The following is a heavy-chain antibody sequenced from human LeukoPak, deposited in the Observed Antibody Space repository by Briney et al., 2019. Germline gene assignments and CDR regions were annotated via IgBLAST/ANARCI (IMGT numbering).Heavy chain of an antibody. CDR2: ISYDGSNK. CDR3: ARDHCSSTSCYPNAAIDY. D-gene: IGHD2-2*01. J-gene: IGHJ4*02. Sequence: GGSLRLSCAASGFTFSSYAMHWVRQAPGKGLEWVAVISYDGSNKHYADSVRGRFTISRDNSKNTLYLQMNSLRAEDTAVYYCARDHCSSTSCYPNAAIDYWGQGTLVTVSS. V-gene: IGHV3-30-3*01. CDR1: GFTFSSYA.